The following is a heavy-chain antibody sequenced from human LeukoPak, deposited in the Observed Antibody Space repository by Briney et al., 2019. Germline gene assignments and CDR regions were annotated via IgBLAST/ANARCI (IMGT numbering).Heavy chain of an antibody. Sequence: ALLLFCSAGGFTCGDYALIWVRQAIGGGGVGVGFIRSKAYGETTEYAASVKGRFTISRDDSKSIAYLQMNSLKTEDTAVYYCTREVDTAMVPPFDYWGQGTLVTVSS. V-gene: IGHV3-49*04. J-gene: IGHJ4*02. CDR1: GFTCGDYA. D-gene: IGHD5-18*01. CDR2: IRSKAYGETT. CDR3: TREVDTAMVPPFDY.